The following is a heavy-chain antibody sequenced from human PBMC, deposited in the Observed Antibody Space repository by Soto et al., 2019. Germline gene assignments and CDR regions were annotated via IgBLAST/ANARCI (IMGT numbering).Heavy chain of an antibody. Sequence: QVQLVQSGAEVKKPGSSVKVSCKASGGTFSSYTISWVRQAPRQGLEWMGRIIPILGIANYAQKFQGRVTITADKSTSTAYMELSSLRSEVKAVYYCARSNDYGDYLDYWGQGTLVNVSS. CDR2: IIPILGIA. CDR1: GGTFSSYT. V-gene: IGHV1-69*02. D-gene: IGHD4-17*01. CDR3: ARSNDYGDYLDY. J-gene: IGHJ4*02.